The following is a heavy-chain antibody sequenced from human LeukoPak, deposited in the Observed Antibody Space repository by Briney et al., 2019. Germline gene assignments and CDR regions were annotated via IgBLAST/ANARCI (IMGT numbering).Heavy chain of an antibody. CDR3: ARQGGRGPWGISRPPLPNPSDY. J-gene: IGHJ4*02. Sequence: SETLSLTCTVSGGSISSSSYYWGWIRQPPGKGLEWIGSIYYSGSTYYNPSPKSRVTISVDTSKNQFSLKLSSVTAADTAVYYCARQGGRGPWGISRPPLPNPSDYWGQGTLVTVSS. CDR1: GGSISSSSYY. V-gene: IGHV4-39*07. CDR2: IYYSGST. D-gene: IGHD3-16*02.